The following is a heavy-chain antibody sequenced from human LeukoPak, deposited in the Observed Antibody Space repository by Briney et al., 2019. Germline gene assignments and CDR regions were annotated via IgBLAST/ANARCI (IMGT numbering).Heavy chain of an antibody. CDR2: VHYSGTT. D-gene: IGHD3-3*01. CDR1: GASISNAY. J-gene: IGHJ6*02. CDR3: ARGEGPRITIFGVVIMAYGMDV. V-gene: IGHV4-59*01. Sequence: SETLSLICTVSGASISNAYWSWIRQPPGKGLEWIAYVHYSGTTNYNSSLKSRVTISTDTSKNQFSLKLTSVTAADTAVYYCARGEGPRITIFGVVIMAYGMDVWGQGTTVTVSS.